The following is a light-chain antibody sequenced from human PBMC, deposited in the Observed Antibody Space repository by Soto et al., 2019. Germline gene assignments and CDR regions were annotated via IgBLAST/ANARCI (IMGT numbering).Light chain of an antibody. Sequence: DIQMTQSPSTLSASVGDIVTITCRASQTISNWLAWYQQKPGKAPKLLIYDASSLEGGVPSRFSGSGSVTEFTLTLSSLQPDDFATYYCQQYYSYWTFGQGTKVEIK. CDR1: QTISNW. CDR3: QQYYSYWT. CDR2: DAS. V-gene: IGKV1-5*01. J-gene: IGKJ1*01.